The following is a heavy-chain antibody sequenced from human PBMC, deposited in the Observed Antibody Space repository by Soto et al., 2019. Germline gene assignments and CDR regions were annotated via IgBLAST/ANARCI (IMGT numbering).Heavy chain of an antibody. CDR1: GGSIRNNY. J-gene: IGHJ6*02. CDR3: TRDKSSTTFHARGMAV. CDR2: IYYTGTS. V-gene: IGHV4-59*12. D-gene: IGHD6-13*01. Sequence: SETLSLTCTVSGGSIRNNYWSWIRQPPGKGLEWVGYIYYTGTSKYNPSLKSRVTISVDSSKNQFSLKLDSVTAADTAVYFCTRDKSSTTFHARGMAVWGQGTTVTVSS.